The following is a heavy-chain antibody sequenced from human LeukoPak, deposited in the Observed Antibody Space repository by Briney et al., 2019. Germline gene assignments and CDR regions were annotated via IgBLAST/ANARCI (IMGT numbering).Heavy chain of an antibody. D-gene: IGHD3-22*01. Sequence: NTSETLSLTCTVSGGAISNTSYYWGWIRQPPGNGLEWIGSASYSGSTYYNPSLESRVIISVDTSKNQFSLRLSSVTAADTAVYYCARLDTSGYLLYYWGQGTLVTVSS. CDR3: ARLDTSGYLLYY. V-gene: IGHV4-39*01. CDR2: ASYSGST. CDR1: GGAISNTSYY. J-gene: IGHJ4*02.